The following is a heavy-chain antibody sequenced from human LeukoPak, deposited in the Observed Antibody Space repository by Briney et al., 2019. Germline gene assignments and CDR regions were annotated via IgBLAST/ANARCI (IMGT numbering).Heavy chain of an antibody. Sequence: KPGGSLRLSCAASGFIFSDYYMSWIRQAPGKGLEWVSSITSSSSYIYYADSVKGRFTISRDNAKNSLYLQMNSLRAEDTAVYYCARDRGYSGYESFDYWGQGTLVTVSS. CDR3: ARDRGYSGYESFDY. CDR2: ITSSSSYI. D-gene: IGHD5-12*01. J-gene: IGHJ4*02. CDR1: GFIFSDYY. V-gene: IGHV3-11*06.